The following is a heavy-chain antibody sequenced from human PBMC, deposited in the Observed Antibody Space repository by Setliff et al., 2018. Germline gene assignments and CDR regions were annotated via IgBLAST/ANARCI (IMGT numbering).Heavy chain of an antibody. D-gene: IGHD5-18*01. V-gene: IGHV1-8*02. CDR1: GYTFISYD. J-gene: IGHJ4*02. CDR3: ARATRRGYSYGSEGKEFDY. Sequence: ASVKVSCKASGYTFISYDINWVRQATGQGLEWMGWMNPNSGNTGYAQKFQGRVTMTRNTSISTAYMELSSLRSEDTAVYYCARATRRGYSYGSEGKEFDYWGQGTLVTVSS. CDR2: MNPNSGNT.